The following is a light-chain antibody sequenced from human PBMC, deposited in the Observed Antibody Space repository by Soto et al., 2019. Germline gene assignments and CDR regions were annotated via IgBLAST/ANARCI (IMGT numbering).Light chain of an antibody. CDR2: EVS. J-gene: IGLJ1*01. Sequence: QSVLTQPPSVSGSPGQSVTISCTGTSSDVGRYNRVSWYQQPPGTGPKLMIYEVSNRPSGDPDRFSGSKSGNTASLTISGLQAEDEADYYCSLYTSSSTYVFGTGTKVTV. V-gene: IGLV2-18*01. CDR1: SSDVGRYNR. CDR3: SLYTSSSTYV.